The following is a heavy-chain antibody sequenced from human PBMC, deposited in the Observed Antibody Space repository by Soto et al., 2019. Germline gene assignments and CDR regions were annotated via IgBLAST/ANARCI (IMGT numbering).Heavy chain of an antibody. CDR1: GFTFSSYS. CDR2: ISSSSSYI. Sequence: GGSLRLSCAASGFTFSSYSMNWVRQAPGKGLEWVSSISSSSSYIYYADSVKGRFTISRDNAKNSLYLQMNSLRAEDTAVYYCARDLTADCSGGSCFDYWGQGTLVTVSS. J-gene: IGHJ4*02. D-gene: IGHD2-15*01. CDR3: ARDLTADCSGGSCFDY. V-gene: IGHV3-21*01.